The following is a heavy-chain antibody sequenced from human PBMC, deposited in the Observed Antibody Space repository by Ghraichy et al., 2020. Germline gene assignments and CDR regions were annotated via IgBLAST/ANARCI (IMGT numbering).Heavy chain of an antibody. CDR2: IYYSGST. V-gene: IGHV4-39*01. Sequence: SETLSLTCTVSGGSISSSSYYWGWIRQPPGKGLEWIGSIYYSGSTYYNPSLKSRVTISVDTSKNQFSLKLSSVTAADTAVYYCARHEDSGYDGDYWGQGTLVTVSS. CDR1: GGSISSSSYY. J-gene: IGHJ4*02. D-gene: IGHD5-12*01. CDR3: ARHEDSGYDGDY.